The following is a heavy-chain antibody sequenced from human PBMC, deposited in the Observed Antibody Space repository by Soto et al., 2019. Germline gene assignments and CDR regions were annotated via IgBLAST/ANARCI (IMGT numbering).Heavy chain of an antibody. CDR2: IYYSGST. V-gene: IGHV4-31*03. J-gene: IGHJ4*02. Sequence: PSETLSLTCTVSGGSISSGGYYWSWIRQHPGKGLEWIGYIYYSGSTYYNPSLKSRVTISVDTSKNQFSLKLSSVTAAGTAVYYCARIYSSSSDPFDYWGQGTLVTVSS. D-gene: IGHD6-6*01. CDR1: GGSISSGGYY. CDR3: ARIYSSSSDPFDY.